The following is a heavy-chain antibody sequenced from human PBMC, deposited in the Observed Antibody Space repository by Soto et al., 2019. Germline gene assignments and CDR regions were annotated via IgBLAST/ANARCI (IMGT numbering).Heavy chain of an antibody. V-gene: IGHV3-23*01. CDR1: GFTFNTYT. CDR2: IKSSGGST. J-gene: IGHJ6*02. D-gene: IGHD3-10*01. CDR3: ARDLLLWCGELPTYYYYGMDV. Sequence: PGGSLRLSCAASGFTFNTYTMTWVRQAPGKGLEWVSGIKSSGGSTFYADSVRGRFTISRDNSDNTLYLQMNSLRAEDTAVYYCARDLLLWCGELPTYYYYGMDVWGQGTTVTVSS.